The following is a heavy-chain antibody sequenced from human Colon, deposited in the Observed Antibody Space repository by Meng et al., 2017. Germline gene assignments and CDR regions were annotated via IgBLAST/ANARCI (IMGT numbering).Heavy chain of an antibody. J-gene: IGHJ4*02. CDR2: INWKGDST. CDR3: ARDQGKWVGESAPFDY. CDR1: GFTFEDYG. V-gene: IGHV3-20*04. D-gene: IGHD3-10*01. Sequence: GESLKISCIISGFTFEDYGMFWVRQAPGKGLEWVSGINWKGDSTGYADSVKGRFTISRDNAKNSLYLQMNNLRVEDTALYYCARDQGKWVGESAPFDYWGQGKPVTVSS.